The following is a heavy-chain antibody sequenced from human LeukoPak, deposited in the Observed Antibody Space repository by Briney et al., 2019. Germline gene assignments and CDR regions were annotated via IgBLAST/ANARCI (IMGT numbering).Heavy chain of an antibody. CDR2: ISSSSSYI. Sequence: PGGSLRLSCAASGFTFSSYSMNWVRQAPGKELEWVSSISSSSSYIYYADSVKGRFTISRDNAKNSLYLQMNSLGAEDTAVYFCARDDYVWGSYRFDYWGQGTLVTVSS. CDR3: ARDDYVWGSYRFDY. D-gene: IGHD3-16*02. V-gene: IGHV3-21*01. J-gene: IGHJ4*02. CDR1: GFTFSSYS.